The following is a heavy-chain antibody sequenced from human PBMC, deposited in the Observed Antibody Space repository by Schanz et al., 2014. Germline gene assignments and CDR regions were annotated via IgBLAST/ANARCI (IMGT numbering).Heavy chain of an antibody. Sequence: QVQLVESGGGLVKPGGSLRLSCTASGFTFRDYQMTWIRQAPGKGLEWVSYITSGSAKFYADSVKGRFTISRDNAKNSLYLQMNSLRAEDTVVYYCSRDRQKLVGRIGYYYGMDVWGQWTTVTVSS. CDR2: ITSGSAK. V-gene: IGHV3-11*01. CDR3: SRDRQKLVGRIGYYYGMDV. D-gene: IGHD6-13*01. CDR1: GFTFRDYQ. J-gene: IGHJ6*02.